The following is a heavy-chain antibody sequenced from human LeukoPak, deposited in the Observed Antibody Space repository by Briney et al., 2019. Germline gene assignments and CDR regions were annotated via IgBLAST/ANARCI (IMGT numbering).Heavy chain of an antibody. CDR1: GFTFSSYG. J-gene: IGHJ3*02. CDR2: ISYDGSNE. D-gene: IGHD3-22*01. V-gene: IGHV3-30*18. CDR3: AKGDYYDSSGYYYGPFDI. Sequence: GRSLRLSCAASGFTFSSYGMHWVRQAPGKGLEWVAVISYDGSNEYYADSVKGRFTISRDNSKNTLYLQMNSLRAEDTAVYYCAKGDYYDSSGYYYGPFDIWGQGTMVTVSS.